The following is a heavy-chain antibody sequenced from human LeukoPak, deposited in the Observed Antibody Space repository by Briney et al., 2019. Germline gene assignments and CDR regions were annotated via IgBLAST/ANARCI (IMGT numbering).Heavy chain of an antibody. Sequence: GRPLRLSCAASGFTFSDYGMHWVRQAPGKGLEWVAVISYDGSNKYSADSVKGRFTISRDNSKNTLYLQMNSLRAEDTAVYYCAKDEDYGDYVLSYWGQGTLVPVSS. D-gene: IGHD4-17*01. V-gene: IGHV3-30*18. J-gene: IGHJ4*02. CDR1: GFTFSDYG. CDR3: AKDEDYGDYVLSY. CDR2: ISYDGSNK.